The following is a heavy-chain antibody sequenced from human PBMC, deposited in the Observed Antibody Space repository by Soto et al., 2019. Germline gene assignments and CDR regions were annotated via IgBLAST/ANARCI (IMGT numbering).Heavy chain of an antibody. D-gene: IGHD6-19*01. CDR3: ARVPHRNSSGWLYFDY. V-gene: IGHV1-3*01. J-gene: IGHJ4*02. CDR2: INAGNGNT. CDR1: GYTFTSYA. Sequence: ASVKVSCKASGYTFTSYAMHWVRQAPGQRLEWMGWINAGNGNTKYSQKFQGRVTITRDTSASTAYMELSSLRSEDTAVYYCARVPHRNSSGWLYFDYLRQGTLVTVSS.